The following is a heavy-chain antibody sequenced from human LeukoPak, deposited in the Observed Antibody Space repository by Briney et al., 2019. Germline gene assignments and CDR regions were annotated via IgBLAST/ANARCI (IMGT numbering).Heavy chain of an antibody. J-gene: IGHJ4*02. V-gene: IGHV3-11*04. CDR3: ARDAAGLDY. D-gene: IGHD2-15*01. CDR2: ISNSGSSI. CDR1: GFTFSDYY. Sequence: GGSLRLSCAASGFTFSDYYMSWVRQAPGKGLEYISYISNSGSSIFYPDSVKGRFTISRDNAKNTLYLQMNSLRAEDTAVYYCARDAAGLDYWGQGTLVTVSS.